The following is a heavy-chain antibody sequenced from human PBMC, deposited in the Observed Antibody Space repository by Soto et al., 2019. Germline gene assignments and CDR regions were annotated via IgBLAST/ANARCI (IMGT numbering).Heavy chain of an antibody. D-gene: IGHD1-20*01. CDR2: INGDGRIT. Sequence: PGGSLRLSCAASGFTFNNYWMHWVRQAPGKGLVWVSRINGDGRITNYADSVKGRFTISRDNAQNTLYLQMNSLRAEDTAVYYCARGLYNKYGHDYWGQGTLVTASS. V-gene: IGHV3-74*01. J-gene: IGHJ4*02. CDR1: GFTFNNYW. CDR3: ARGLYNKYGHDY.